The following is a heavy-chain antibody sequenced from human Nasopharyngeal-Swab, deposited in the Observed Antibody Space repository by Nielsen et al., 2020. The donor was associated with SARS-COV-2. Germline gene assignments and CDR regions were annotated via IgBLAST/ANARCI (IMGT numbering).Heavy chain of an antibody. CDR3: ARDSGVAGTKYYYYGMDV. J-gene: IGHJ6*02. CDR2: IYYSGST. V-gene: IGHV4-30-4*01. Sequence: WIRQPPGKGLEWIGYIYYSGSTYYNPSLKSRVTISVDMSKNRFSLKLSSVTAADTAVYYCARDSGVAGTKYYYYGMDVWGQGTTVTVSS. D-gene: IGHD6-19*01.